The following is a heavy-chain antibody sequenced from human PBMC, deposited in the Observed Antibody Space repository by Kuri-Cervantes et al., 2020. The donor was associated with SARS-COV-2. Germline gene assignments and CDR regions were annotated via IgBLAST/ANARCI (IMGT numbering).Heavy chain of an antibody. D-gene: IGHD4-17*01. J-gene: IGHJ5*02. CDR1: GGSFSGYY. Sequence: SQTLSLTCAVYGGSFSGYYWSWIRQPPGKGLEWIGEIYHSGSTYYNPSLKSRVTISVDTSKNQFSLKLSSVTAADTAVYYCARATVINWFDPWGQGTLVTVSS. V-gene: IGHV4-34*01. CDR3: ARATVINWFDP. CDR2: IYHSGST.